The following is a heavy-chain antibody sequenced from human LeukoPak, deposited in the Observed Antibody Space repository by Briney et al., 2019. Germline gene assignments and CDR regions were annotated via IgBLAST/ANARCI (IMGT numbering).Heavy chain of an antibody. CDR2: ISNDGGGR. CDR3: AKGSSGYFFDL. CDR1: GFTFNNYG. V-gene: IGHV3-23*01. Sequence: GGSLRLSCAASGFTFNNYGLIWVRQAPGKGLEWVSAISNDGGGRTYADFVKGRFTISRDNSKNKLYLQMDSLRADETALYYCAKGSSGYFFDLWGQGTLVTVSS. J-gene: IGHJ4*02. D-gene: IGHD3-22*01.